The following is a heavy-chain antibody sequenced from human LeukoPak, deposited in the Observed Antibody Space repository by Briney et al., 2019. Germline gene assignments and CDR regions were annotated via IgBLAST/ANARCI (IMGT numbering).Heavy chain of an antibody. D-gene: IGHD4-17*01. CDR2: ISYSGGTT. CDR1: GFSFSTYT. J-gene: IGHJ5*02. CDR3: VNGDNREA. Sequence: PGGSPRLSCAATGFSFSTYTMNWVRQAPGQGLEWVSSISYSGGTTHYADSVKGRFTISRDNAKNSLFLQMNSLRADDAAVYYCVNGDNREAWGQGTLVTVSS. V-gene: IGHV3-21*01.